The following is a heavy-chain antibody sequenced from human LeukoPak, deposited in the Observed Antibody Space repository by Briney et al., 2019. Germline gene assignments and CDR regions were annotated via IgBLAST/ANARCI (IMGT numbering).Heavy chain of an antibody. CDR3: ARGPSTVSSFYEH. J-gene: IGHJ4*02. CDR1: GGTYSSYS. V-gene: IGHV1-69*04. CDR2: INPNLGLP. D-gene: IGHD3-3*02. Sequence: ASVTVSCKASGGTYSSYSISWVRQAPGQGLEWVGRINPNLGLPSHTQKLQGRVTITADKSTRTVYMELSSLRSEDTAVYYCARGPSTVSSFYEHWGQGTLVTVSS.